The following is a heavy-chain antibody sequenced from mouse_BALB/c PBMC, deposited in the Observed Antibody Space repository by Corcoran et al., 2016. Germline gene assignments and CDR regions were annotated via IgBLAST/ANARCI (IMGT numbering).Heavy chain of an antibody. CDR1: GLNIKDTY. Sequence: EVQLQQSGAELVKPGASVKLSCTASGLNIKDTYMHWVKQRPEQGLEWIGWIDPANGNTKYDPKLQGKATITADTSSNTAYLQLSSLTSEDTAVYYCARWVWYFDVWGAGTTVTVSS. J-gene: IGHJ1*01. CDR2: IDPANGNT. CDR3: ARWVWYFDV. V-gene: IGHV14-3*02.